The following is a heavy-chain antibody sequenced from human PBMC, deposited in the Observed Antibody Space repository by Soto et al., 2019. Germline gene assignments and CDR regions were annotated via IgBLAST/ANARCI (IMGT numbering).Heavy chain of an antibody. Sequence: GGSLRLSCVGSGITLSSYAMTWVRQARGKGLEWVSTISGSNGAKHYAASVRGRFTISRDPSMNTLFLQMDSLTADDTAVYYCTKIRGYGGYWGQGAQVTVSS. CDR2: ISGSNGAK. D-gene: IGHD5-18*01. CDR3: TKIRGYGGY. CDR1: GITLSSYA. V-gene: IGHV3-23*01. J-gene: IGHJ4*02.